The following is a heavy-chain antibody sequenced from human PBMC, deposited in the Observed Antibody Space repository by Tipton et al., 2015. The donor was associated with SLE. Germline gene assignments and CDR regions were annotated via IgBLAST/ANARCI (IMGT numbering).Heavy chain of an antibody. CDR1: GGSISSYY. D-gene: IGHD1-26*01. CDR2: IYYNGNA. J-gene: IGHJ4*02. V-gene: IGHV4-59*12. CDR3: AVGAWI. Sequence: TLSLTCTVSGGSISSYYWSWIRQPPGKGLEWIAYIYYNGNANYNPSLKSRVTISVDTSKNQFSLKLSSVTAADTAVYYCAVGAWIRGQGALVTVTS.